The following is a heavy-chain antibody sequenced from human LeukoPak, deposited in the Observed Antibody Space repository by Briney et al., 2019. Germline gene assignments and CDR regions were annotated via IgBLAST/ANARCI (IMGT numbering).Heavy chain of an antibody. J-gene: IGHJ5*02. CDR3: ARLPSS. Sequence: GGSLRLSCAASGFTVSTNYMTWVRQAPGKGLEWVSVIYTDGSTYYADSVKGRFTISRDNSENTLFLQMNSLKIEDTAAYYCARLPSSWGQGTLVTVSS. CDR1: GFTVSTNY. D-gene: IGHD2-2*01. CDR2: IYTDGST. V-gene: IGHV3-66*02.